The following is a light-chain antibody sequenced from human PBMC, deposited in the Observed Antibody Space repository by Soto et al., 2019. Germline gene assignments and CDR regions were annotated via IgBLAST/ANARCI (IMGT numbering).Light chain of an antibody. CDR2: GDS. V-gene: IGLV1-40*01. CDR1: SCNIGAGYN. Sequence: QSVLTQPPSVSGAPGQRVTISCTGSSCNIGAGYNVHWYQQVPGTAPKLLIYGDSNRPSGVPDRFSGSKSGTSASLAITGLQAEDEADYYCQSYESSLSGWLFGGGTKLTVL. CDR3: QSYESSLSGWL. J-gene: IGLJ3*02.